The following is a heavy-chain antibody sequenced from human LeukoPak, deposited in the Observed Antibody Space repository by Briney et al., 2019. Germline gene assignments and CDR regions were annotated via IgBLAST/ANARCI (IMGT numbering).Heavy chain of an antibody. D-gene: IGHD4/OR15-4a*01. CDR2: IKRKVDGETT. CDR1: RFTFSNAW. CDR3: AIDEPNYAPYDFDY. V-gene: IGHV3-15*01. J-gene: IGHJ4*02. Sequence: GGSLRLSCAASRFTFSNAWMNWVRQAPGKGLEWVGRIKRKVDGETTDYAAPVKGRFTISRDDSNNMVYLQMNSLKIEDTAVYYCAIDEPNYAPYDFDYWGQGTLVTVSS.